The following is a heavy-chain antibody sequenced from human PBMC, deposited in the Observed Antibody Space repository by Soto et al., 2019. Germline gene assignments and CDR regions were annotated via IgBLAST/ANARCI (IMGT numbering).Heavy chain of an antibody. D-gene: IGHD4-17*01. CDR1: GGSISSYY. J-gene: IGHJ4*02. CDR3: ARLTHDYGDYYFDY. V-gene: IGHV4-59*08. CDR2: IYYSGST. Sequence: SETLSLTCTVSGGSISSYYWSWIRQPPGKGLEWIGYIYYSGSTNYNPSLKSRVTISVDTPKNQFSLKLSSVTAADTAVYYCARLTHDYGDYYFDYWGQGTLVTVSS.